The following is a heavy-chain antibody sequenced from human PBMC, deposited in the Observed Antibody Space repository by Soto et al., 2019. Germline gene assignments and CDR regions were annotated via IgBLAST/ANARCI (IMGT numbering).Heavy chain of an antibody. Sequence: ASVKVSCKASGYTFTGYYMHWVRQAPGQGLEWMGWINPNSGGTNYAQKFQGWVTMTRDTSISTAYMELSRLRSDDTAVYYCARDKWDTAMGGMDVWGQGTTVTVSS. V-gene: IGHV1-2*04. CDR2: INPNSGGT. CDR3: ARDKWDTAMGGMDV. CDR1: GYTFTGYY. J-gene: IGHJ6*02. D-gene: IGHD5-18*01.